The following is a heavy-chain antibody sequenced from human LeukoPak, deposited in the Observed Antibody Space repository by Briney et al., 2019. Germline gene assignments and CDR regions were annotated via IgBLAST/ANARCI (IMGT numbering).Heavy chain of an antibody. CDR2: ISSSSDHI. V-gene: IGHV3-21*01. Sequence: GGSLRLSCAASGFTFSSYSMNWVRQAPGKGLEWVSSISSSSDHIYYADSVKGRFTVSRDNAKSSLYLQMHSLRAEDTAVYYCARYYYYGSRNYFDYWGQGTLVTVSS. J-gene: IGHJ4*02. D-gene: IGHD3-10*01. CDR3: ARYYYYGSRNYFDY. CDR1: GFTFSSYS.